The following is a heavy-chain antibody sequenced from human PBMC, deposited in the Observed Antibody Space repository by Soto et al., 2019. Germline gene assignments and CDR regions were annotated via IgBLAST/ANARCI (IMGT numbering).Heavy chain of an antibody. J-gene: IGHJ5*02. CDR1: GGSISSYY. CDR3: ARDGGFGELSGWFDP. Sequence: QVQLQESGPGLVKPSETLSLTCTVSGGSISSYYWSWIRQPPGKGLEWIGYIYYSGSTNYNPSLKSRVTISVDTSKNQFSLKLSSVTAADTAVYYCARDGGFGELSGWFDPWGQGTLVTVSS. V-gene: IGHV4-59*01. D-gene: IGHD3-10*01. CDR2: IYYSGST.